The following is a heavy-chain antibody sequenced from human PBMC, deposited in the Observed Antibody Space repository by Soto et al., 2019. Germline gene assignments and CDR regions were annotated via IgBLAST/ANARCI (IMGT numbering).Heavy chain of an antibody. CDR1: GGSISSSSYY. CDR2: IYYSGST. Sequence: SETLSLTCTVSGGSISSSSYYWGWIRQPPGKGLEWIGSIYYSGSTYYNPSLKSRVTISVDTSKNQFSLKLSSVTAADTAVYYCARYDYGDYYPFDYWGQGTLVTVSS. V-gene: IGHV4-39*01. D-gene: IGHD4-17*01. CDR3: ARYDYGDYYPFDY. J-gene: IGHJ4*02.